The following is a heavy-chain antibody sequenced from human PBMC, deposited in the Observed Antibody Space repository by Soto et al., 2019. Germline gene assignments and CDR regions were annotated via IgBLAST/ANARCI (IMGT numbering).Heavy chain of an antibody. CDR2: ITWNSGNI. CDR1: GFTVDDYA. CDR3: VKYSYAAFHRVWSTAEYFFDN. D-gene: IGHD2-2*01. J-gene: IGHJ4*01. V-gene: IGHV3-9*01. Sequence: EVQLVESGGGLVRPGRSLRLSCTASGFTVDDYAMHWVRQAPGRGLEWVSGITWNSGNIAYADSVNGRFTIARDDDNNYLYLQMNRLRPEDTALYDWVKYSYAAFHRVWSTAEYFFDNWGHGTLVTVAS.